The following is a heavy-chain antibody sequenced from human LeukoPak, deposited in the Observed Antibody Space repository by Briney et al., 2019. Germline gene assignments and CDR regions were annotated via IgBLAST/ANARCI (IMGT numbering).Heavy chain of an antibody. D-gene: IGHD2-8*01. CDR3: ASHPPPSNIVLMVYASPFDY. Sequence: SVKVSCTASGCTFSSYAITWVRQAPGQGLEWMGRIIPILGIANYAQKFQGRVTITADKSTSTAYMELSSLRSEDTAVYYCASHPPPSNIVLMVYASPFDYWGQGTLVTVSS. CDR2: IIPILGIA. V-gene: IGHV1-69*04. J-gene: IGHJ4*02. CDR1: GCTFSSYA.